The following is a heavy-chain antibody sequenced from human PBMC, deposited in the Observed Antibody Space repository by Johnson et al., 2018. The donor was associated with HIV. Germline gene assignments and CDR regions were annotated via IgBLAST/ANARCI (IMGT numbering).Heavy chain of an antibody. CDR1: GFTFSSYW. CDR2: IKQDGSEK. J-gene: IGHJ3*02. V-gene: IGHV3-7*05. CDR3: ARDGDEGAFDI. Sequence: VPLVESGGGLVPPGGSLRLSCAASGFTFSSYWMSWVRQAPGKGLEWVANIKQDGSEKYYVDSVKGRFTSSRDNAKNSLYLQMNSLRAEDTAVYYCARDGDEGAFDIWGQGTMVTVSS. D-gene: IGHD3-10*01.